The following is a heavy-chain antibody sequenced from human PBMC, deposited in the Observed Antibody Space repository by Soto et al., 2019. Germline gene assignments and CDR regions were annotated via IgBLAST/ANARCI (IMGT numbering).Heavy chain of an antibody. Sequence: EVQLVESGGGIVQPGGSVRLSCAASGFTLSSYWIHWLRQAPGKGLVWVSRINGHGSTTNYADSLKGGFTISRDNAKNTMLLQMNRLRAGDKAVYFCARGRSGSYSFDYWGQGTRVSVSS. CDR2: INGHGSTT. CDR1: GFTLSSYW. V-gene: IGHV3-74*01. J-gene: IGHJ4*02. D-gene: IGHD3-10*01. CDR3: ARGRSGSYSFDY.